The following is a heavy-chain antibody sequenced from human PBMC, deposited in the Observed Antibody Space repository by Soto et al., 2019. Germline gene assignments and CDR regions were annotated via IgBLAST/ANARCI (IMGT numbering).Heavy chain of an antibody. J-gene: IGHJ6*02. D-gene: IGHD3-3*01. V-gene: IGHV3-23*01. CDR1: GFTFSSYA. Sequence: EVQLLESGGGLVQPGGSLRLSCAASGFTFSSYAMSWVRQAPGKGLEWVSAISGSGGSTYYADSVKGRFTISRDNSKNTLYLQMNSLRAEDTAVYYCAKDSRGGSIFGVVNYYYYGMDVWGHGTMVTVSS. CDR2: ISGSGGST. CDR3: AKDSRGGSIFGVVNYYYYGMDV.